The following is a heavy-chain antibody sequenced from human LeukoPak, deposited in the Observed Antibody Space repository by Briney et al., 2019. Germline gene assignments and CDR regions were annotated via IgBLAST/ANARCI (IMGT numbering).Heavy chain of an antibody. Sequence: PGGSLRLSCAASGFTFSSYSMNWVRQAPGKGLEWVSSISSSSSYIYYADSVKGRFTISRDNAKNSLYLQMNSLRAEDTAVYYCAKESGDYDSSGYGAFDIWGQGTVVTVSS. CDR3: AKESGDYDSSGYGAFDI. CDR2: ISSSSSYI. V-gene: IGHV3-21*01. D-gene: IGHD3-22*01. J-gene: IGHJ3*02. CDR1: GFTFSSYS.